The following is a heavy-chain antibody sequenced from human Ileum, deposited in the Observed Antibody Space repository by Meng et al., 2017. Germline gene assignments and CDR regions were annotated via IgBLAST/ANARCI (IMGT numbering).Heavy chain of an antibody. CDR2: ISHSGST. V-gene: IGHV4-4*03. CDR3: ARHGGYYQGF. D-gene: IGHD4-23*01. Sequence: QVQWQEWRPGLVKPPGTRSLTSAFSSGSITSDTYWSWVRLPPGKGLEWIGQISHSGSTFYNPSLKSRVTMSVDKSKSQFSLMLTSVTAADTAVYYCARHGGYYQGFWGQGTLVTVSS. J-gene: IGHJ4*02. CDR1: SGSITSDTY.